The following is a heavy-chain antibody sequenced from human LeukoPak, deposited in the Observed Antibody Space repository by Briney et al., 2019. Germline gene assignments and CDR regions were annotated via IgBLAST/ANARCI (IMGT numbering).Heavy chain of an antibody. CDR1: GFTFSMYA. D-gene: IGHD4-17*01. V-gene: IGHV3-23*01. CDR2: ISGSGART. CDR3: AKDPDYGDYY. J-gene: IGHJ4*02. Sequence: GSLRLSCAASGFTFSMYAMNWVRQAPGKGLEWVSTISGSGARTYYADSVKGRFTISRDNSKNTLYLQMNSLRAEDAAEYYCAKDPDYGDYYWGQGTLVTVSS.